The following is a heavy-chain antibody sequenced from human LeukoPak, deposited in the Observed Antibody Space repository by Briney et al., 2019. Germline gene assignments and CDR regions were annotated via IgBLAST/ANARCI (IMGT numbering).Heavy chain of an antibody. CDR2: ISGSGGST. D-gene: IGHD6-13*01. CDR1: GFTFSSYA. J-gene: IGHJ4*02. CDR3: AKSLIGAIAAAGNDY. V-gene: IGHV3-23*01. Sequence: GGSLRLSCAASGFTFSSYAMSWVRQAPGKGLEWVSAISGSGGSTYYADSVKGRFTISRDSSKNTLYLQMNSLRAEDTAVYYCAKSLIGAIAAAGNDYWGQGTLVTVSS.